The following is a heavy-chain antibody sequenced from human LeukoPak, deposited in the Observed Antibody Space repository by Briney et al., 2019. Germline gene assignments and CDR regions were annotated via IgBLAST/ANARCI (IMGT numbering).Heavy chain of an antibody. CDR1: GYTFTTYA. Sequence: ASVKVSCKASGYTFTTYAMHWVRQAPGQRLEWMGWINGDNGNTKYSLKFQGRVTITRDTSAYTGYMELRGLSSADTAVYFCARAPYDILTGYSLNWFDPWGQGTLVTVSS. D-gene: IGHD3-9*01. CDR3: ARAPYDILTGYSLNWFDP. J-gene: IGHJ5*02. V-gene: IGHV1-3*01. CDR2: INGDNGNT.